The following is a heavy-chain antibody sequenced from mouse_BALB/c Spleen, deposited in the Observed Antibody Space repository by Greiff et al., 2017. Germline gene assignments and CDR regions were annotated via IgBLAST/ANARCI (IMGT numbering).Heavy chain of an antibody. CDR1: GFSLTSYG. J-gene: IGHJ4*01. CDR3: AKKEGPYYGLYYYAMDY. V-gene: IGHV2-5-1*01. Sequence: QVQLQQSGPSLVQPSQSLSITCTVSGFSLTSYGVHWVRQSPGKGLEWLGVIWRGGSTDYNAAFMSRLSITKDNSKSRVFFKMNSLQADDTAIYYCAKKEGPYYGLYYYAMDYWGQGTSVTVSS. D-gene: IGHD2-10*01. CDR2: IWRGGST.